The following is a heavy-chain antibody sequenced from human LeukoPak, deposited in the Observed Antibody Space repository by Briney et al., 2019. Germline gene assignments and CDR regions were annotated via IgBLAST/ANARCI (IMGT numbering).Heavy chain of an antibody. D-gene: IGHD5-18*01. Sequence: GGSLRLSCAASGFTFSNAWMSWVRQAPGKGLEWVGRIKSKTDGGTTDYAAPVKGRFSISRDNSKNTLYLQMNSLRAEDTAVYYCAKILGGYSYGLFEYWGQGTLVTVSS. CDR1: GFTFSNAW. CDR2: IKSKTDGGTT. CDR3: AKILGGYSYGLFEY. V-gene: IGHV3-15*01. J-gene: IGHJ4*02.